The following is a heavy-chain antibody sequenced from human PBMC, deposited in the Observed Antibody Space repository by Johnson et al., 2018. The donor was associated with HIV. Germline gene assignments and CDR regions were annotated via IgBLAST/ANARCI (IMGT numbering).Heavy chain of an antibody. J-gene: IGHJ3*02. CDR3: TTGRLVANDAFDI. Sequence: MQLVESGGGLVKPGGSLRLSCAASGFTFSNAWMSWVRQAPGKGLEWVGRIKSKTDGGTTDYAAPVKGRFTISRDDSKNTLYLQMNSLKTEDTAVYYCTTGRLVANDAFDIWGQGTMVTVSS. CDR1: GFTFSNAW. D-gene: IGHD5-12*01. CDR2: IKSKTDGGTT. V-gene: IGHV3-15*01.